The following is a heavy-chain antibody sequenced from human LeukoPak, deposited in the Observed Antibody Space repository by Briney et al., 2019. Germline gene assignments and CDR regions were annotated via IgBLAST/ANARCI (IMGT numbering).Heavy chain of an antibody. Sequence: ASVKVSCTASGYTFTGYYMHWVRQAPGQGLEWMGRINPNSGGTNYAQKFQGRVTMTRDTSISTAYMEVSRLRSDDTAVYYCARSDFWSGYYPPADYWGQGTLVTVSS. J-gene: IGHJ4*02. CDR2: INPNSGGT. V-gene: IGHV1-2*06. CDR3: ARSDFWSGYYPPADY. CDR1: GYTFTGYY. D-gene: IGHD3-3*01.